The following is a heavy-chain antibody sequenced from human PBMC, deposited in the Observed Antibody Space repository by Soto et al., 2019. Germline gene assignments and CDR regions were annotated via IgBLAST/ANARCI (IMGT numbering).Heavy chain of an antibody. CDR2: LSPNSGAT. CDR1: GYTFTSYD. Sequence: QVQLVQSGAEVTKPWASVKLSCKASGYTFTSYDINLVRQATGQGLEWMGWLSPNSGATGYAQKFQGRVTMTRDTSISTVYMELSNLRSEDTAIYYCARGVDNGVDVWGQGSTVTVSS. CDR3: ARGVDNGVDV. J-gene: IGHJ6*02. D-gene: IGHD2-8*01. V-gene: IGHV1-8*01.